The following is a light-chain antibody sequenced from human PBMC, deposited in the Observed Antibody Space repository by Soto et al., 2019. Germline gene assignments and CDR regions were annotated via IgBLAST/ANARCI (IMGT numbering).Light chain of an antibody. CDR3: QQRSNWPLLT. V-gene: IGKV3-11*01. CDR2: DAS. J-gene: IGKJ4*01. CDR1: QSVSSY. Sequence: EIVLTPSPATLSLSPGERATLSCRASQSVSSYLAWYQQKPGQAPRLLIYDASNRATGIPARFSGSGSGTVFTLTISSLGPEDFAVYYCQQRSNWPLLTFGGGTKVEIK.